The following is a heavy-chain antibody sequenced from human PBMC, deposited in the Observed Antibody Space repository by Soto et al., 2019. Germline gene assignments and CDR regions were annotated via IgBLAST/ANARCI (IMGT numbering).Heavy chain of an antibody. Sequence: QVQLVQSGAEVKKPGASVKVSCKASGYTFTSYDINWVRQATGQGLEWMGWMNPNSGNTGYAQKFQGRVTMTKNTSISTAYKDLSSLRSEDTAVYYCASLGGYNWMDYSWGQGTLVTVPS. J-gene: IGHJ4*02. V-gene: IGHV1-8*01. CDR2: MNPNSGNT. CDR3: ASLGGYNWMDYS. D-gene: IGHD1-20*01. CDR1: GYTFTSYD.